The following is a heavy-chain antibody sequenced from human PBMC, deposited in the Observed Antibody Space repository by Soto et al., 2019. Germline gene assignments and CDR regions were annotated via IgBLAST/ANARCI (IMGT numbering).Heavy chain of an antibody. CDR2: ISYDGSNK. V-gene: IGHV3-30-3*01. CDR3: AAVFGSLSSAMDV. Sequence: GGSLRLSCAASGFTFSSYAMHWVRQAPGKGLEWVAVISYDGSNKYYADSVKGRFTISRDNSKNTLHLQMNSLRAEDTAVYYCAAVFGSLSSAMDVWGQGTTVTVSS. D-gene: IGHD3-16*01. CDR1: GFTFSSYA. J-gene: IGHJ6*02.